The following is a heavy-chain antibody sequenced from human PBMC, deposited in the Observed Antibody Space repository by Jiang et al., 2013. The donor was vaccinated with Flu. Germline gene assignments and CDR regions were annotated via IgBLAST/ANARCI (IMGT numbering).Heavy chain of an antibody. J-gene: IGHJ4*02. V-gene: IGHV5-51*01. Sequence: KISCKGSGYHFGSYWIGWVRQMPGRGLEWMGIIYPGDSDIRYSPSFQGQVTISADKSISTAYLQWSSLKASDTAMYYCARLRDDYGGKVYFDYWGQGTLVTVSS. D-gene: IGHD4-23*01. CDR2: IYPGDSDI. CDR3: ARLRDDYGGKVYFDY. CDR1: GYHFGSYW.